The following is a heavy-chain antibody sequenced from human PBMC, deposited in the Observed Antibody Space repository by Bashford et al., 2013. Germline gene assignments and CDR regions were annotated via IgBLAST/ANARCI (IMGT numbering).Heavy chain of an antibody. Sequence: WVRQAPGQGLEWMGWISAYNGNTNYAQKLQGRVTMTTDTSTSTAYMELRSLRSDDTAVYYCARAYYGSGEWGISTWVPTPWGQGNPGHRLL. CDR3: ARAYYGSGEWGISTWVPTP. V-gene: IGHV1-18*01. J-gene: IGHJ5*02. CDR2: ISAYNGNT. D-gene: IGHD3-10*01.